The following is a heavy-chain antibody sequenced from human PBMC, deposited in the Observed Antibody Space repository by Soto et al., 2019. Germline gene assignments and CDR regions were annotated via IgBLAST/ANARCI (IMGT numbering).Heavy chain of an antibody. V-gene: IGHV3-15*01. D-gene: IGHD3-10*01. J-gene: IGHJ5*02. CDR3: TTDPILWGSGSFFRLDKVYNWFDP. CDR2: IKSKTDGGTT. CDR1: GFTFSTAW. Sequence: GGSLRLSCAASGFTFSTAWMSWVRQAPGKGLEWVGRIKSKTDGGTTDYAAPVKGRFTNSRDDSKNTQYLQMNSLKTEDTAVHYCTTDPILWGSGSFFRLDKVYNWFDPWGQGTLVTVSS.